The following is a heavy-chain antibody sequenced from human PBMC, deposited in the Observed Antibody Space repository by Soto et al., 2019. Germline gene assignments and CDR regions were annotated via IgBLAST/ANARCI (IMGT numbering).Heavy chain of an antibody. CDR2: IYYSGGT. D-gene: IGHD4-17*01. V-gene: IGHV4-61*01. J-gene: IGHJ4*02. Sequence: SETLSLTCTVSGGSVSSGSYYWSWIRQPPGKGLEWIGYIYYSGGTNYNPSLKSRVTISVDTSKNQFSLKLSSVTAADTAVYYCARVPVNYYFDYWGQGTLVTVSS. CDR1: GGSVSSGSYY. CDR3: ARVPVNYYFDY.